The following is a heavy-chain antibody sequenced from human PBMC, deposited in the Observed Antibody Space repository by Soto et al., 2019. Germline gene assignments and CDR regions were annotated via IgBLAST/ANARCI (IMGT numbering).Heavy chain of an antibody. Sequence: QVQLVQSGAEVKKPGASVKVSCKASGYTFTSYAMHWVRQAPGQRLEWMGWINAGNGNTKYSQKLQGRVTITRDTTASTAYMELSSLRSEDTAVYYCARSTGVAVWGDYWGQGTRVTVSS. V-gene: IGHV1-3*01. CDR2: INAGNGNT. D-gene: IGHD3-16*01. CDR1: GYTFTSYA. CDR3: ARSTGVAVWGDY. J-gene: IGHJ4*02.